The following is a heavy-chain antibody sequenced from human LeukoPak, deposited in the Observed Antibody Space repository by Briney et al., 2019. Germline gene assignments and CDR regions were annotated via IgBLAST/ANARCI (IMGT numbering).Heavy chain of an antibody. Sequence: ASVKVSCKTSGYTFTGYYMHWVRQAPGQGLEWMGWINPNSGGTNYAQKFQGRVTMTRDKSISTAYMELSRLRSDDTAVYYCARAKWELPDYWGQGTLVTVSS. CDR2: INPNSGGT. J-gene: IGHJ4*02. CDR3: ARAKWELPDY. V-gene: IGHV1-2*02. CDR1: GYTFTGYY. D-gene: IGHD1-26*01.